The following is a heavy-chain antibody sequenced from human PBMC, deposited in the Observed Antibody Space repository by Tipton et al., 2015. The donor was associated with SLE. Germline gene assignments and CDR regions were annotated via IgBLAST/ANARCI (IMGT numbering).Heavy chain of an antibody. Sequence: SLRLSCAASGFSFSYYWMTWVRQAPGKGLEWVANIKHDGSEKYYVDSVKGRFTISRDNAKNSLYLQVNSLRVEDTGVYYCARDSYDSGTKYGVDVWGQGTTVTVSS. CDR3: ARDSYDSGTKYGVDV. CDR2: IKHDGSEK. J-gene: IGHJ6*02. CDR1: GFSFSYYW. D-gene: IGHD3-10*01. V-gene: IGHV3-7*01.